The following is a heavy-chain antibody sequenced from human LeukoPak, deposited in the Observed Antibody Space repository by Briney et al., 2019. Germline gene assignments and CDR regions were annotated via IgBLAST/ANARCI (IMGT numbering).Heavy chain of an antibody. D-gene: IGHD1-26*01. Sequence: GGSLRLSCAASGFTFSSYAMSWVRQAPGKGLEWVSAISGSGSNTYYADSVKGRFTISRDNSKNTLYLQMNSLRAEDTAVYYCVKVRVLRGSGSYDYWGQGTLVTVSS. CDR1: GFTFSSYA. CDR3: VKVRVLRGSGSYDY. V-gene: IGHV3-23*01. CDR2: ISGSGSNT. J-gene: IGHJ4*02.